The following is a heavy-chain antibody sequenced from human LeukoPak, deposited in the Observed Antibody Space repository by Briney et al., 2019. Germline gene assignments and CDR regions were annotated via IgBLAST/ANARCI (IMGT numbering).Heavy chain of an antibody. J-gene: IGHJ6*03. CDR3: ARVGEAMATITDYYYYMDV. CDR1: GFTFSSYE. CDR2: ISSSGSTI. D-gene: IGHD5-24*01. V-gene: IGHV3-48*03. Sequence: LPGGSLRLSCAASGFTFSSYEMNWLRQAPGKGLKGVSYISSSGSTIYYADSVKGRFTISRDNAKNSLYLQMNSLRAEDTAVYYCARVGEAMATITDYYYYMDVWGKGTTVTVSS.